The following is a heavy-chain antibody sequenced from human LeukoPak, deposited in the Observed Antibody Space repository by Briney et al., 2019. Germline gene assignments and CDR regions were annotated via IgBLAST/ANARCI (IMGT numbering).Heavy chain of an antibody. J-gene: IGHJ6*03. D-gene: IGHD1-26*01. CDR2: IYSGGST. CDR3: ARERAPYYYYYMDV. Sequence: GGSLRLSCAASGFTVSSNYMSWVRQAPGKGLEWVSVIYSGGSTYYADSVKGRFTISRDNSKNTLYLQMNSLRAEDTAVYYCARERAPYYYYYMDVWGKGTTVTVSS. CDR1: GFTVSSNY. V-gene: IGHV3-53*01.